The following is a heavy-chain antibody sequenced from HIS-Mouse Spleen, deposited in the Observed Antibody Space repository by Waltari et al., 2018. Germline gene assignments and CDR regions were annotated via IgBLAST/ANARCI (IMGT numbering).Heavy chain of an antibody. D-gene: IGHD6-6*01. CDR3: ARDPGYSSSSNAFDI. Sequence: QVQLQESGPGLVKPSETLSLTCTVSGYSISRGYYWGCNRQPPGKGLEWIGSIYPSGSTYYNPSLKSRVTISVDTSKNQFSLKLSSVTAADTAVYYCARDPGYSSSSNAFDIWGQGTMVTVSS. J-gene: IGHJ3*02. CDR2: IYPSGST. CDR1: GYSISRGYY. V-gene: IGHV4-38-2*02.